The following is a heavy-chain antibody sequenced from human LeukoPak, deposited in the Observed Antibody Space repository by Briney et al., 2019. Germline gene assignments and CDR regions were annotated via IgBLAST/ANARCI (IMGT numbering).Heavy chain of an antibody. J-gene: IGHJ6*02. CDR3: AKVSGNYYYYGMDV. CDR1: GFTFNSYA. Sequence: GGSLRLSCAASGFTFNSYAMSWVRQAPGKGLEWVSAISGSAGSTYYADSVKGRFTISRDNSKNTLYLQMNSLRAEDTAVYFCAKVSGNYYYYGMDVRGQGTTVTVSS. V-gene: IGHV3-23*01. CDR2: ISGSAGST.